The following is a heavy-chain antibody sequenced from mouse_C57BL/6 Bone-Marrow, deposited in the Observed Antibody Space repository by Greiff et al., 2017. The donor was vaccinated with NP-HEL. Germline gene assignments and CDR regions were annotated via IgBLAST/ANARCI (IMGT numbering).Heavy chain of an antibody. CDR1: GYTFTSYG. CDR3: ERRVGSLPYYFDF. D-gene: IGHD1-3*01. V-gene: IGHV1-81*01. J-gene: IGHJ2*01. Sequence: QVQLQQSGAELARPGASVKLSCKASGYTFTSYGISWVKQSTGQGLEWIGEIYPRSGNTYYNEKFKGKATLTADKSSSTAYMELRSLTSEDSAVYFCERRVGSLPYYFDFWGQGTTLTVSS. CDR2: IYPRSGNT.